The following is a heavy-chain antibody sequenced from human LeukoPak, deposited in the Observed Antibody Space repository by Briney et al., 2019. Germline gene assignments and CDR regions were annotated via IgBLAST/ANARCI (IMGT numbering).Heavy chain of an antibody. D-gene: IGHD3-22*01. J-gene: IGHJ4*02. CDR2: IYTSGST. CDR1: GGSISSYY. CDR3: ARIHYDSSGYMYYFDY. Sequence: SETLSLTCTVSGGSISSYYWSWIRQPAGKGLEWIGRIYTSGSTNYNPSLKSRVTMSVDTSKNQFSLKLSSVTAADTAVYYCARIHYDSSGYMYYFDYWGQGTLVTVSS. V-gene: IGHV4-4*07.